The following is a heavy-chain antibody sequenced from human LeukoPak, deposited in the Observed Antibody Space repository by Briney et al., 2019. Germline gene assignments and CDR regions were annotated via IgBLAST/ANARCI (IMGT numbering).Heavy chain of an antibody. D-gene: IGHD6-13*01. CDR2: INPSGGST. V-gene: IGHV1-46*03. Sequence: ASVKVSCKASGYTFTSYYMHWVRQAPGQGLEWMGIINPSGGSTSYAQKFQGRVTMTRDTSTSTVYMELSSLRSEDTAVYYCASNFIAAAGTWGLDPWGQGTLVTVSS. CDR1: GYTFTSYY. J-gene: IGHJ5*02. CDR3: ASNFIAAAGTWGLDP.